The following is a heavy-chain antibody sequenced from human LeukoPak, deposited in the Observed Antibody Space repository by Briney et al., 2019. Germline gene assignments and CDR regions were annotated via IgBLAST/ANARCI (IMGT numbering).Heavy chain of an antibody. CDR3: ASFPPDYYDSSGYLDY. Sequence: ASVKVSCKASGYTFTSYDINWVRQATGQGLEWMGWMNPNSGNTGYAQKFQGRVTMTRNTSISTAYMELSSLRSEDTAVYYCASFPPDYYDSSGYLDYWGQGTLVTVSS. J-gene: IGHJ4*02. V-gene: IGHV1-8*01. CDR2: MNPNSGNT. D-gene: IGHD3-22*01. CDR1: GYTFTSYD.